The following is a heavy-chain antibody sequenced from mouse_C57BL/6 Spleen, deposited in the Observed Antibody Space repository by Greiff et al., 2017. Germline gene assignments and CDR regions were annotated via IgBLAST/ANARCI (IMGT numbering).Heavy chain of an antibody. V-gene: IGHV1-72*01. CDR1: GYTFTSYW. J-gene: IGHJ1*03. Sequence: QVQLQQPGAELVKPGASVTLSCKASGYTFTSYWMHWVKQRPGRGLVWIGRIDPNSGGTKYNEKFKSKATLTVDNPSSTAYMQLSSLTSEDSAVYYCARRGGSNDWYFDVWGTGTTVTVSS. D-gene: IGHD1-1*01. CDR2: IDPNSGGT. CDR3: ARRGGSNDWYFDV.